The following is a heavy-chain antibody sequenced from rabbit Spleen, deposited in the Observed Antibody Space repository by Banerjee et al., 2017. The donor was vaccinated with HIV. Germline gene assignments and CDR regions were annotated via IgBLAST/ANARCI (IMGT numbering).Heavy chain of an antibody. CDR3: ARDVGIDVYRFSL. CDR2: IAGSSSGAT. V-gene: IGHV1S40*01. CDR1: EFPFSASAS. J-gene: IGHJ4*01. Sequence: SLERSGGDLAKPGASLPLPCPAPEFPFSASASMGWVRPAPGKGLEWISCIAGSSSGATYHATWAKVRFSISKSSSATVTLQRPSLTAADTASYFCARDVGIDVYRFSLWGQGTLVTVS. D-gene: IGHD4-2*01.